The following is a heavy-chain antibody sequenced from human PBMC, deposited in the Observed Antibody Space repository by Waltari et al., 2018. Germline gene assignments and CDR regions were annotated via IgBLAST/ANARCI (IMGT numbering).Heavy chain of an antibody. J-gene: IGHJ4*02. Sequence: QVHLQHSGAGLVKPSETLSLTPAVYGGSCSGYLWSWFLQPPGKGLGWLGEINHSGYTNYNPSLKSRVTISVDTSKNQFSLKLSSVTAADTAVYYCAREGRAAAGTDYWSQGTLVTVSS. D-gene: IGHD6-13*01. CDR1: GGSCSGYL. CDR2: INHSGYT. CDR3: AREGRAAAGTDY. V-gene: IGHV4-34*02.